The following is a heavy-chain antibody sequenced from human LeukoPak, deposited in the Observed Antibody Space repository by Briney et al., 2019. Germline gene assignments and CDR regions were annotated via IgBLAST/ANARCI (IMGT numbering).Heavy chain of an antibody. CDR1: GGSISSYY. J-gene: IGHJ4*02. CDR3: ARAYYDFWSGYQYYFDY. Sequence: RSSETLSLTCTVSGGSISSYYWSWIRQPPGKGLEWIGYIYYSGSTNYNPSLKSRVTISVDTSKNQFSLKLSSVTAADTAVYYCARAYYDFWSGYQYYFDYWGQGTLVIVSS. CDR2: IYYSGST. D-gene: IGHD3-3*01. V-gene: IGHV4-59*01.